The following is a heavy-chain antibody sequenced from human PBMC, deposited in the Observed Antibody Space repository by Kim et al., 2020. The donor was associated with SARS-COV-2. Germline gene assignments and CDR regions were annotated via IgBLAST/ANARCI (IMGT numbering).Heavy chain of an antibody. D-gene: IGHD3-10*01. CDR3: AKDFGEGRVYFDS. CDR1: GFTFSNYA. Sequence: GGSLRLSCEASGFTFSNYAMAWVRQVPGRGLEWVSVISGSTGTTFYADSVKGRFTISRDNSKNTLFLHLISLNVDDTALYFCAKDFGEGRVYFDSWGQGT. V-gene: IGHV3-23*01. CDR2: ISGSTGTT. J-gene: IGHJ4*02.